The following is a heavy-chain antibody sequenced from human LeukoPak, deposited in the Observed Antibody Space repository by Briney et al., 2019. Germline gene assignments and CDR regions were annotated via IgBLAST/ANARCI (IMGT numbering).Heavy chain of an antibody. D-gene: IGHD5-24*01. CDR2: VYDTASA. J-gene: IGHJ3*02. Sequence: PSETLSLTCTVSGASIMSNYWSWIRQPPGKGLEWIGDVYDTASANYNPSLKSRGTTSIDTSKNHFSLKLTSVTAADTAVYYCAVPRDGYNYNAFDIWGQGTVVIVSS. CDR1: GASIMSNY. V-gene: IGHV4-59*08. CDR3: AVPRDGYNYNAFDI.